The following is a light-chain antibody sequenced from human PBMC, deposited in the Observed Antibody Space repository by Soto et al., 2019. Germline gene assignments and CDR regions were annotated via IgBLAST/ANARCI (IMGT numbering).Light chain of an antibody. J-gene: IGKJ5*01. CDR1: QDINIY. V-gene: IGKV1-27*01. CDR2: AAS. CDR3: QNYDGDPIT. Sequence: DIQMTQSPSSLSASVGNRVFIACRASQDINIYLAWYQQKPGKVPRVLIYAASTLQPGVPSRFSGSGSGTDFTLTINNLQPDDIATYFCQNYDGDPITFGQGTRLEIK.